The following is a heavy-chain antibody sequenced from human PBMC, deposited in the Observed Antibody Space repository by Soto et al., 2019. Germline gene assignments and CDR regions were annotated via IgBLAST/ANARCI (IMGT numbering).Heavy chain of an antibody. CDR1: GFTFSSYA. V-gene: IGHV3-9*01. D-gene: IGHD6-6*01. J-gene: IGHJ4*02. CDR2: ISWSSGSI. Sequence: PGGSLRLSCAASGFTFSSYAMSWVRQAPGKGLEWVSGISWSSGSIGYADSVKGRFTISRDNAKNSLYLQMNSLRAEDTALYYCAKGSYSSSSTYFDYWGQGTLVTVSS. CDR3: AKGSYSSSSTYFDY.